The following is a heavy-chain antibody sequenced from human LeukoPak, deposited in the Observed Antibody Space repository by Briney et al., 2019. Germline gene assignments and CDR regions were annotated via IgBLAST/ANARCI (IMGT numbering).Heavy chain of an antibody. Sequence: GGSLRLSCAASGFAFSSYNMNWVRQAPGKGLEWISYIGSSGSPTHYADSVGGRFTISRDNAKNSLYLQMNRLRDEDTAVYLCARRPYSDTSGRLSDVWGQGTTVTVSS. J-gene: IGHJ6*02. D-gene: IGHD3-22*01. CDR2: IGSSGSPT. CDR3: ARRPYSDTSGRLSDV. CDR1: GFAFSSYN. V-gene: IGHV3-48*02.